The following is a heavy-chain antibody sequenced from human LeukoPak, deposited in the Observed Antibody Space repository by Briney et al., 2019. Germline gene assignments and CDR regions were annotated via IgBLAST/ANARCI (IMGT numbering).Heavy chain of an antibody. J-gene: IGHJ5*02. V-gene: IGHV3-21*01. Sequence: GGSLRLSCAASGFTFSSYSMNWVRQAPGKGLEWVSSITRSSTSTYYTDSVRGRFTISGDNAKNSLYLQMNSLRAEDTAVYYCARDNWNDAPGGFDPWGQGTPVTVSS. CDR1: GFTFSSYS. CDR2: ITRSSTST. D-gene: IGHD1-20*01. CDR3: ARDNWNDAPGGFDP.